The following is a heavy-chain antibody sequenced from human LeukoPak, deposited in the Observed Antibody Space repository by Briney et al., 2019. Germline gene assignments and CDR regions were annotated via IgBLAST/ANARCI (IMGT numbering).Heavy chain of an antibody. D-gene: IGHD1-20*01. CDR2: IYYSGST. J-gene: IGHJ4*02. CDR3: ARLAITGTWAFDF. CDR1: GGSISSYY. Sequence: SETLSLTCTVSGGSISSYYWSWIRQPPGKGLEWIGTIYYSGSTYYNPSLTSRVSISVDTSKSQFSLKMSSVTAADTAVYYCARLAITGTWAFDFWGQGTLVTVSS. V-gene: IGHV4-59*04.